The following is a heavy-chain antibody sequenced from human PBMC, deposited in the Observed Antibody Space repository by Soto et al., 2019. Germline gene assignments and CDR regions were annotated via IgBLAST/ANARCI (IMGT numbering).Heavy chain of an antibody. J-gene: IGHJ6*02. D-gene: IGHD3-16*02. CDR2: IIPIFPTP. CDR1: GGTFGNSA. V-gene: IGHV1-69*12. Sequence: QVQLVQSGAEVKKPGSSVTVSCKASGGTFGNSAISWVRQAPGQGLEWMGGIIPIFPTPDYAQKCQGRVTIPADASTPTAYMELTSLKSEDTAVYYYARHKYRQQLGGNSCYGIDVWGQGTTVTVSS. CDR3: ARHKYRQQLGGNSCYGIDV.